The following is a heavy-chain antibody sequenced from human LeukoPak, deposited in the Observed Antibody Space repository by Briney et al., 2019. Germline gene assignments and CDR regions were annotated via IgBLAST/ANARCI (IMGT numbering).Heavy chain of an antibody. Sequence: GGSLRLSCAASGFTFDDHAMHWVRQGPGKGLEWVSGITWNSGTIGYADSVKGRFTISRDNAKNSLYLQMNSLRAEDTALYYCAKDVTGTGAFDIWGQGTMVTVSS. D-gene: IGHD1-7*01. CDR3: AKDVTGTGAFDI. CDR2: ITWNSGTI. CDR1: GFTFDDHA. V-gene: IGHV3-9*01. J-gene: IGHJ3*02.